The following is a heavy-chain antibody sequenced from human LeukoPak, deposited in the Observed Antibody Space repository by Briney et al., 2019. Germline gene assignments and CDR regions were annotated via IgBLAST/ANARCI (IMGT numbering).Heavy chain of an antibody. V-gene: IGHV3-33*01. Sequence: GGPLRLSRAAAWFHHSSHVMHWRRAAPGGGGGGGAVLWYHGRKEYSAASEKGRYSISRDTSRSTLHLQMNSLRAEDTAVYYCARDDDTSGHYSLFEYWGQGTRVTVSS. J-gene: IGHJ4*02. CDR1: WFHHSSHV. CDR2: LWYHGRKE. CDR3: ARDDDTSGHYSLFEY. D-gene: IGHD3-22*01.